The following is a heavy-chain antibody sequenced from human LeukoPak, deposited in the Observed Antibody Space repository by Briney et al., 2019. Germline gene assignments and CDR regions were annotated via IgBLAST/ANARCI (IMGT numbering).Heavy chain of an antibody. CDR3: ARDLSSTSNWELDY. CDR1: GYTFTGYF. V-gene: IGHV1-2*06. Sequence: ASVKVSCKASGYTFTGYFMPWVRQAPGQGLEWMGRINPNSGDTNYAQNFQGRVTMTRDTSISTAYMELSRLRSDDTAVYYCARDLSSTSNWELDYWGQGTLVTVSS. J-gene: IGHJ4*02. CDR2: INPNSGDT. D-gene: IGHD7-27*01.